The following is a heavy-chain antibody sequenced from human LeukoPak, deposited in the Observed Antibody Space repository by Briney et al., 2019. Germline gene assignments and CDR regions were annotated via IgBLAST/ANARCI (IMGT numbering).Heavy chain of an antibody. CDR1: GYTFTSYD. CDR2: MNPNSGNT. D-gene: IGHD6-13*01. Sequence: ASVKVSCKASGYTFTSYDINWVRQATGQGLEWMGWMNPNSGNTGYAQKFQGRVTMPRNTSISTAYMELSSLRSEDTAVYYCAVDSSSWSISDAFDIWGQGTMVTVSS. J-gene: IGHJ3*02. V-gene: IGHV1-8*01. CDR3: AVDSSSWSISDAFDI.